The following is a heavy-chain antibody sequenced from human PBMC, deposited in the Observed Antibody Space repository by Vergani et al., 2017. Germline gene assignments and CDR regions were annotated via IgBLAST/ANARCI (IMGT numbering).Heavy chain of an antibody. V-gene: IGHV3-21*06. Sequence: VQLVESGGGLVKPGGSLRLSCAASGFTFSDFSMSWVRQAPGKGLEWVAFIGSSGPYINYADSVKGRFIISRDNTNNSLFLQLRSLRAEDAAVYYCARDPTTRIQGDDGAFDLWGQGTLVTVSS. CDR3: ARDPTTRIQGDDGAFDL. D-gene: IGHD3-16*01. CDR1: GFTFSDFS. CDR2: IGSSGPYI. J-gene: IGHJ3*01.